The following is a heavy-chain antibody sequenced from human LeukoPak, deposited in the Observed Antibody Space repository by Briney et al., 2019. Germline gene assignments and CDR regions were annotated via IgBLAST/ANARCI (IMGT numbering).Heavy chain of an antibody. J-gene: IGHJ3*02. CDR2: ISAYNGNT. Sequence: ASVKVSCKASGYTFTSYGISWVRQAPGQGLEWMGWISAYNGNTNYAQKLQGRVTMTTDTSTNTAYMELRSLRSDDTAVYYCARAASGAGRYRAFDIWGQGTMVTVSS. V-gene: IGHV1-18*01. CDR3: ARAASGAGRYRAFDI. CDR1: GYTFTSYG. D-gene: IGHD3-10*01.